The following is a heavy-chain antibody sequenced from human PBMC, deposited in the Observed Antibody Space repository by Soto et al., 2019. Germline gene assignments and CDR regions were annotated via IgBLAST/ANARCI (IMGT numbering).Heavy chain of an antibody. CDR2: IYYSGST. D-gene: IGHD3-22*01. CDR3: ARDKGYYDSSGWNYYFDY. Sequence: SETLSLTCAVYGGSFSGYYWSWIRQPPGKGLEWIGYIYYSGSTNYNPSLKSRVTISVDTSKNQFSLKLSSVTAADTAVYYCARDKGYYDSSGWNYYFDYWGQGTLVTVSS. J-gene: IGHJ4*02. CDR1: GGSFSGYY. V-gene: IGHV4-59*01.